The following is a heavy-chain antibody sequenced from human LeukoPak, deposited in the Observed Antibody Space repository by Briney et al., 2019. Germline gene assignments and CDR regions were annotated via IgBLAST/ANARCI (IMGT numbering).Heavy chain of an antibody. Sequence: SETLSLTCTVSGGSISGYYWCWIRQPPGKGLEWIGEINRSGSTNYNPSLKSRVTISVDTSKNQFSLKLSSVTAADTAVYYCARGYKGSIAARFSWFDPWGQGTLVTVSS. V-gene: IGHV4-34*01. D-gene: IGHD6-6*01. CDR2: INRSGST. J-gene: IGHJ5*02. CDR1: GGSISGYY. CDR3: ARGYKGSIAARFSWFDP.